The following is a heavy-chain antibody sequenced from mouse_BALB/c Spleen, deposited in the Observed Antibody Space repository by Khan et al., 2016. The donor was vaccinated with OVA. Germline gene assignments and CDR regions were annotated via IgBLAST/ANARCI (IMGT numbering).Heavy chain of an antibody. CDR2: ISYSGNT. CDR1: GYSITSDYA. J-gene: IGHJ2*01. CDR3: ARIYGGDFDY. Sequence: EVQLQESGPGLVKPSQSLSLTCTVTGYSITSDYAWNWIRQFPGNKLEWMGHISYSGNTKYNPSLKSRISITRDTSKNQFFLQLNSVTTEDTATYYCARIYGGDFDYWGQGTILTVSS. V-gene: IGHV3-2*02. D-gene: IGHD1-1*01.